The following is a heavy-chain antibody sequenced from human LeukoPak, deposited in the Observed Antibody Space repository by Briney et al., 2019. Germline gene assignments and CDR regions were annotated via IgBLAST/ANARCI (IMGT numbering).Heavy chain of an antibody. V-gene: IGHV3-48*04. CDR3: ARAGTLYGDYNVDAFDI. J-gene: IGHJ3*02. CDR2: ISSSSSTI. CDR1: GFTFSSYS. D-gene: IGHD4-17*01. Sequence: QPGGSLRLSCAASGFTFSSYSMNWVRQAPGKGLEWVSYISSSSSTIYYADSVKGRFTISRDNAKNSLYLQMNSLRAEDTAVYYCARAGTLYGDYNVDAFDIWGQGTMVTVSS.